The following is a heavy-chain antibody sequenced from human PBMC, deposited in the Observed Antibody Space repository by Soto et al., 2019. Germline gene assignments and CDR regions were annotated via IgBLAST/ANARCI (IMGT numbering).Heavy chain of an antibody. Sequence: EVQLLESGGGLVRPGGSVRLSCEASGFLVSQYGMSWIRQAPGKGLEWVSSMARSGGTADPGKGRFSTSRKNAENILVLEMTSLRVDDTAVYYCVRGGADLYDYGLDVWGPGTTVIVS. J-gene: IGHJ6*02. CDR1: GFLVSQYG. CDR3: VRGGADLYDYGLDV. D-gene: IGHD5-12*01. CDR2: MARSGG. V-gene: IGHV3-23*01.